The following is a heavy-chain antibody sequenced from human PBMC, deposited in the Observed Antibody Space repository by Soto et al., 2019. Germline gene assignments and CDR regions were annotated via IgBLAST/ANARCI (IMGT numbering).Heavy chain of an antibody. CDR3: ARRWGEGRVDY. CDR1: GGSISSSNW. D-gene: IGHD3-10*01. J-gene: IGHJ4*02. Sequence: QVQLQESGPGLVKPSGTLSLTCAVSGGSISSSNWWSWVRQPPGKGLQWIGEIYHSGSTNYIPSPNSRVTISVDKSRNQFSLKLSSVTAADTAVYYCARRWGEGRVDYWGQGTLVTVSS. V-gene: IGHV4-4*02. CDR2: IYHSGST.